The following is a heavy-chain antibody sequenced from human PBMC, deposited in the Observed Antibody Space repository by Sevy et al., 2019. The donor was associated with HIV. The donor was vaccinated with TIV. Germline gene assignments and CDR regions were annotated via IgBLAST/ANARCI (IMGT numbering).Heavy chain of an antibody. CDR2: ITASSRFN. D-gene: IGHD3-16*01. J-gene: IGHJ4*02. V-gene: IGHV3-21*01. CDR3: ARDRRFQYYDNSCDPDYFDS. Sequence: GGSLRLSCAASGFTLSWHDMSWVRQAPGKSLEWISSITASSRFNHYAASVRGRVTTSRDNSGNSLFLQMNSLRADDTAMYYCARDRRFQYYDNSCDPDYFDSWGQGTLVTVSS. CDR1: GFTLSWHD.